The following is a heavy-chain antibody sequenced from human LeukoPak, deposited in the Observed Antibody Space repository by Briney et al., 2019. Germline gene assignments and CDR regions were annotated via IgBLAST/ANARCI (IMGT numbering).Heavy chain of an antibody. V-gene: IGHV3-30*04. J-gene: IGHJ4*02. D-gene: IGHD6-25*01. Sequence: PGGSLRLSCAASGFTFSNYAVHWVRQAPGKGLEWVAVISHDGNNEYYADSVKGRFTISRDNSKNTLYLQMNSLRADDTAVYYCARAAGYFDYWGQGTLVTVSS. CDR2: ISHDGNNE. CDR1: GFTFSNYA. CDR3: ARAAGYFDY.